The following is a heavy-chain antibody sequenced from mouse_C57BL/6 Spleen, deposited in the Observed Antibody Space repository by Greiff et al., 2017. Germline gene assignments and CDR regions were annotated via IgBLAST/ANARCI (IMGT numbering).Heavy chain of an antibody. CDR1: EYEFPSHD. V-gene: IGHV5-2*01. J-gene: IGHJ3*01. Sequence: EVKLVESGGGLVQPGESLKLSCESNEYEFPSHDMSWVRKTPEKRLELVAAINSDGGSTYYPDTMERRFIISRDNTKKTLYLQMSSLRSEDTALYYCARHGLDYYGSSFFAYWGQGTLVTVSA. CDR2: INSDGGST. CDR3: ARHGLDYYGSSFFAY. D-gene: IGHD1-1*01.